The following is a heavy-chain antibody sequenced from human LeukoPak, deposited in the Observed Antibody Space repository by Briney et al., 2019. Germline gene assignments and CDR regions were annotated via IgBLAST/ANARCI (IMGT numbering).Heavy chain of an antibody. CDR2: IGITGGDT. V-gene: IGHV3-23*01. CDR3: AREGPTVVLSLDY. CDR1: GFTFSSHH. Sequence: PGGPLRLSCAASGFTFSSHHMSWVRQGPGKRLEWVAAIGITGGDTYHSGSVNGRFTISRDNSKNTLYLQMNSLRAEDTAVYYCAREGPTVVLSLDYWGQGTLVTVPS. D-gene: IGHD1-1*01. J-gene: IGHJ4*02.